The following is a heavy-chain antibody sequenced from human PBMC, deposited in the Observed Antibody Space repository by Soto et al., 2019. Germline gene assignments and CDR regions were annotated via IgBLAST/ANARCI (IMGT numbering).Heavy chain of an antibody. V-gene: IGHV1-69*13. J-gene: IGHJ6*02. Sequence: ASVKVSCKASGGTFSIYAISWVRQAPGQGLEWMGGIIPIFGTANYAQKFQGRVTITADESTSTAYMELSSLRSEDTAVYYCARVLYYYDSSGYSIYYYYGMDVWGQGTTVTVSS. D-gene: IGHD3-22*01. CDR3: ARVLYYYDSSGYSIYYYYGMDV. CDR2: IIPIFGTA. CDR1: GGTFSIYA.